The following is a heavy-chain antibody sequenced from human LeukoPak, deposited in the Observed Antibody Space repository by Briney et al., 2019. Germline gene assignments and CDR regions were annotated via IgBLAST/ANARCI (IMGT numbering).Heavy chain of an antibody. J-gene: IGHJ4*02. CDR3: ARGDPWGSQRDY. D-gene: IGHD1-26*01. CDR2: ISTYNGST. Sequence: ASVKVSCKASGYSFTSYGLTWVRQAPGQGLEWMGWISTYNGSTNYAQNFQGRITMTTDTPTSTAYMELRSLRFDDTAVYYCARGDPWGSQRDYWGQGTLVTVSS. V-gene: IGHV1-18*01. CDR1: GYSFTSYG.